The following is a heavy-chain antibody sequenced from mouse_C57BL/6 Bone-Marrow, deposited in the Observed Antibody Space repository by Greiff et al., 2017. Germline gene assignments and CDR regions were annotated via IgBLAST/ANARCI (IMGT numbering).Heavy chain of an antibody. CDR3: ARDQTGPDY. V-gene: IGHV5-4*01. CDR1: GFTFSSSA. J-gene: IGHJ3*01. Sequence: EVKVVESGGGLVKPGGSLKLSCAASGFTFSSSALSWVRQTPEKRLAWVATISDGGSYTYYPDNVKGRFTISRDNAKNNLYLQMSHLKSEDTAMYYCARDQTGPDYWGQGTLVTVSA. D-gene: IGHD4-1*01. CDR2: ISDGGSYT.